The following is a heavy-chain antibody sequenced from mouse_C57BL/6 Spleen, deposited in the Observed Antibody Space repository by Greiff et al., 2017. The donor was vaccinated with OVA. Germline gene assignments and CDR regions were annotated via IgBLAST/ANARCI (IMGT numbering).Heavy chain of an antibody. Sequence: QVQLQQSGAELVKPGASVKISCKASGYAFSSYWMNWVKQRPGKGLEWIGQIYPGDGDTNYNGKFKGKATLTADKSSSTAYMQLSSLTSEDSAVYFCARRGVYSYYFDYWGQGTTLTVSS. D-gene: IGHD2-3*01. J-gene: IGHJ2*01. CDR1: GYAFSSYW. CDR3: ARRGVYSYYFDY. V-gene: IGHV1-80*01. CDR2: IYPGDGDT.